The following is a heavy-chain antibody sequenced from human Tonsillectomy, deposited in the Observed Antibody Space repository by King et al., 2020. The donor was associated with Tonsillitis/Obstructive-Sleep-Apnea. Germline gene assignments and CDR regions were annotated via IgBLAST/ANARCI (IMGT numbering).Heavy chain of an antibody. D-gene: IGHD6-19*01. V-gene: IGHV3-53*01. Sequence: VQLVESGGDLIQPGGSLRLSCAASGFTGGTNYMSWVRQAPGKGLEWVSVIQNGGNTYYADSVKGRFTISRDNSKNTLYLQMNNLSAEDTAIYYCAREGYSSGWFRSWGQGTLVTVSS. J-gene: IGHJ1*01. CDR2: IQNGGNT. CDR1: GFTGGTNY. CDR3: AREGYSSGWFRS.